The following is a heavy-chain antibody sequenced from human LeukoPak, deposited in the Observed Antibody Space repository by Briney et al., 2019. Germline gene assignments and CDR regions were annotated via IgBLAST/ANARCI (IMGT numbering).Heavy chain of an antibody. Sequence: ASVKVSCKASGYTFTGYYMHWVRQAPGQGLEWMGWTNPNSGGTNYAQKFQGWVTMTRDTSISTAYMELSRLRSDDTAVYYFARGPQWGPFDYWGQGTLVTVSS. CDR2: TNPNSGGT. J-gene: IGHJ4*02. CDR1: GYTFTGYY. V-gene: IGHV1-2*04. D-gene: IGHD4-11*01. CDR3: ARGPQWGPFDY.